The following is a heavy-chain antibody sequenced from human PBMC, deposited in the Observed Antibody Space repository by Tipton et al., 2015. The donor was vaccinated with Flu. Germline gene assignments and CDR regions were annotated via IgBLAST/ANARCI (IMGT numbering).Heavy chain of an antibody. CDR3: ATLTADDY. J-gene: IGHJ4*02. V-gene: IGHV3-48*03. CDR1: GFTFSNYE. D-gene: IGHD7-27*01. CDR2: ISSGASTI. Sequence: SLRLSCAASGFTFSNYEMNWVRQAPGKGLEWFSYISSGASTISYADSVRGRFTISRDNAKNSLYLQLNSLRTEDTALYYCATLTADDYWGQGDVVTVSS.